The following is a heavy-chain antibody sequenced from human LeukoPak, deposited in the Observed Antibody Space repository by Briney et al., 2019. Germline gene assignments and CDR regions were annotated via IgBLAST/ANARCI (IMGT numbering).Heavy chain of an antibody. CDR2: IYHGGST. CDR1: GASLSSSHW. CDR3: ARGEEHGSGTVHFDY. J-gene: IGHJ4*02. V-gene: IGHV4-4*02. D-gene: IGHD3-10*01. Sequence: PSETLSLTCAVSGASLSSSHWWSWVRQPPRKGLEWIGEIYHGGSTNCNPSLKGRVTISVDRSNNQFSLRLTSVTAADTAVYYCARGEEHGSGTVHFDYWGQGTLVTVSS.